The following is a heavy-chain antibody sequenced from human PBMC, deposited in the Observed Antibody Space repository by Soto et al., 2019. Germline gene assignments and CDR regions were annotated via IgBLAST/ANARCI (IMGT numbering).Heavy chain of an antibody. CDR1: GFTFSRYG. CDR3: ARDDDYEANAIHL. D-gene: IGHD4-17*01. CDR2: IWNDGSKQ. Sequence: GGSLRLSCVASGFTFSRYGMHWVRQAPGKGLEWVAVIWNDGSKQVYDDSVKGRFTISRDNSKNTLYLEMDSLRDEDTSVYYCARDDDYEANAIHLSGQGTLATVST. V-gene: IGHV3-33*01. J-gene: IGHJ5*02.